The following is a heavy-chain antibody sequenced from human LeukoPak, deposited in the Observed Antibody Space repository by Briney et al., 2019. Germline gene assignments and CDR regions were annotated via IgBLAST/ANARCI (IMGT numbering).Heavy chain of an antibody. CDR2: ISSSGGTT. V-gene: IGHV3-23*01. CDR1: GFTFTSYA. D-gene: IGHD5-12*01. Sequence: GGSLRLSCAASGFTFTSYAMSWVRQAPGKGLEWVSAISSSGGTTYYADSVKGRFTISRDNSNNTLYMQMHSLRAEDTAVYYCAKAIGSIVVTTTDYWGQGTLVTVSS. CDR3: AKAIGSIVVTTTDY. J-gene: IGHJ4*02.